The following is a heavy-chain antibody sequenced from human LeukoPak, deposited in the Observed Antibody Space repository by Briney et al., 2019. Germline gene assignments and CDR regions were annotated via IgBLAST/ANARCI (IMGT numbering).Heavy chain of an antibody. D-gene: IGHD2-15*01. Sequence: GGSLRLSCAASGFTFSSYAMSWVRQAPGKGLEWVSAISGSGGSAYYADSVKGRFTISRDKYKNKLYLQMNSLRAEDTAVYYCAKSAGYCSGGSCHSEYFQHWGQGTLVTVSS. CDR2: ISGSGGSA. V-gene: IGHV3-23*01. CDR1: GFTFSSYA. J-gene: IGHJ1*01. CDR3: AKSAGYCSGGSCHSEYFQH.